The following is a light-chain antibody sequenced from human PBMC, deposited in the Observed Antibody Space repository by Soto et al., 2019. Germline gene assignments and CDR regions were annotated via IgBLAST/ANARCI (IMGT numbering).Light chain of an antibody. CDR3: QQYSDSPLLFT. Sequence: DIVMTQSPDSLAVSLGERATINCKSSQSVLYTSYNKNLLAWYQQKPGQPPKLLIYWASTRESGVPDRFSGSVSGTDFTLTISSLQAEDVAVYYCQQYSDSPLLFTFGPGTQVNI. CDR1: QSVLYTSYNKNL. J-gene: IGKJ3*01. CDR2: WAS. V-gene: IGKV4-1*01.